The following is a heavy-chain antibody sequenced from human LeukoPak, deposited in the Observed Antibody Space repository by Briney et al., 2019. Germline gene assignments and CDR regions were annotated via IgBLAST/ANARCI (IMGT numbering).Heavy chain of an antibody. D-gene: IGHD3-10*01. CDR3: ARDRGGNWFDP. CDR1: GFTFSSYA. J-gene: IGHJ5*02. CDR2: ISYDGSNK. Sequence: GRSLRLSWAASGFTFSSYAMHWVRQAPGKGLGWVAVISYDGSNKYYAVSVKGRFTISRDNSKTTLYLQMNSLRAEDTAVYYCARDRGGNWFDPWGQGTLVTVSS. V-gene: IGHV3-30*04.